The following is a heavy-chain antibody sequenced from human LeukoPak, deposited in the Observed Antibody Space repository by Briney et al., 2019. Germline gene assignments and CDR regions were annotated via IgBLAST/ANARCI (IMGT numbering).Heavy chain of an antibody. CDR1: GGSFSGYY. CDR3: ARSSYSSSSKGYFDY. V-gene: IGHV4-34*01. CDR2: INHSGST. D-gene: IGHD6-6*01. Sequence: SETLSLTCAVYGGSFSGYYWSWIRQPPGKGLEWIGEINHSGSTNYNPSLKSRVTISVDTSKNQFSLKLSSVTAADTAVYYCARSSYSSSSKGYFDYWGQGTLVTVSS. J-gene: IGHJ4*02.